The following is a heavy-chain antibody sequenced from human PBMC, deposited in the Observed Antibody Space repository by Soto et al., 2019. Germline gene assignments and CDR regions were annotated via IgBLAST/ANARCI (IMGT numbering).Heavy chain of an antibody. D-gene: IGHD2-2*01. V-gene: IGHV4-39*01. J-gene: IGHJ6*02. CDR2: IYYSGST. Sequence: QLQLQESGPRLVKPSETLSLTCSVSVGSISSSSYSWGWIRQPPGKGLEWIGTIYYSGSTHYNPSLGGRVAISADTPNNQLSLRLSSVTAADTAVYYCGRQPGHCGSTTCFGYYSVDVWGQGTTVTVS. CDR1: VGSISSSSYS. CDR3: GRQPGHCGSTTCFGYYSVDV.